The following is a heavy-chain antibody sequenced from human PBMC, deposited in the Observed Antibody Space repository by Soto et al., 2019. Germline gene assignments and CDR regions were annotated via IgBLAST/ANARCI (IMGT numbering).Heavy chain of an antibody. D-gene: IGHD1-26*01. CDR2: IYYSGST. CDR1: GGSISSGGYY. J-gene: IGHJ4*02. V-gene: IGHV4-31*03. Sequence: PSETLSLTCTVSGGSISSGGYYWSWIRQHPGKGLEWIGYIYYSGSTYYNPSLKSRVTISVDTSKNQFSLKLSSVTAADTAVYYCARSKVGVNENAYFDYWGQGTQVTVSS. CDR3: ARSKVGVNENAYFDY.